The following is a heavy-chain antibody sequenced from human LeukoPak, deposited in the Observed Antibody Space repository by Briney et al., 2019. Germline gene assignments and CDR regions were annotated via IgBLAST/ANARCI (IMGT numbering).Heavy chain of an antibody. V-gene: IGHV1-69*01. D-gene: IGHD3-3*01. Sequence: ASVKVSCKASGGTFSSYAISWVRQAPGQGLEWMGGIIPIFGTANYAQKFQGRVTITADESTSTACMELSSLRSEDTAVYYCARARFLEWLVDYYYYMDVWGKGTAVTVSS. CDR2: IIPIFGTA. CDR3: ARARFLEWLVDYYYYMDV. CDR1: GGTFSSYA. J-gene: IGHJ6*03.